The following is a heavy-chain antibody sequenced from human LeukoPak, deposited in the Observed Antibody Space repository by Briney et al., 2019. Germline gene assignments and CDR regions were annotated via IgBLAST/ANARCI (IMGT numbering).Heavy chain of an antibody. CDR3: ARGSRIVGAPPDY. CDR2: ISSSSSYI. Sequence: GGSLRLXCAASGFIFSSFTMNWVRQAPGKGLEWVSSISSSSSYIYSGDSVQGRFTISRDNAKNSLYLQMNSLRAEDTAVYYCARGSRIVGAPPDYWGQGILVTVSS. D-gene: IGHD1-26*01. J-gene: IGHJ4*02. V-gene: IGHV3-21*01. CDR1: GFIFSSFT.